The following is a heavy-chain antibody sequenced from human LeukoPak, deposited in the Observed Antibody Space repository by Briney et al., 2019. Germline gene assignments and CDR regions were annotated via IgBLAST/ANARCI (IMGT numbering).Heavy chain of an antibody. Sequence: SETLSLTCTVSGGSISSGDYYWSWIRQPPGKGLEWIGYIYCSGSTYYNPSLKSRVTISVDTSKNQFSLKLSSVTAADTAVYYCARVPGMAADDAFDIWGQGTMVTVSS. CDR3: ARVPGMAADDAFDI. CDR1: GGSISSGDYY. CDR2: IYCSGST. J-gene: IGHJ3*02. V-gene: IGHV4-30-4*01. D-gene: IGHD6-13*01.